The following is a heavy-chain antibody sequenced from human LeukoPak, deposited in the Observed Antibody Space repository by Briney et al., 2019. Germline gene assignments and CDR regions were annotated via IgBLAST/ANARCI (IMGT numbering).Heavy chain of an antibody. J-gene: IGHJ6*03. CDR2: IYYSGST. D-gene: IGHD5-18*01. V-gene: IGHV4-39*01. CDR3: ARSDSYGYSHYYYYMDV. Sequence: SETLSLTCSVSGGSISSSSYYWGWIRQPPGKGLEWIGSIYYSGSTYYNPSLKSRVTISVDTSKNHFSLKLSSVTAADTAVYYCARSDSYGYSHYYYYMDVWGKGTTVTVSS. CDR1: GGSISSSSYY.